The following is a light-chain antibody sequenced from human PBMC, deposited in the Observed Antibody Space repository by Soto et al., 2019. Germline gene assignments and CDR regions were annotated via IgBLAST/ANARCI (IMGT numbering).Light chain of an antibody. CDR2: TGS. V-gene: IGKV1-12*01. J-gene: IGKJ4*01. CDR3: QQTHTFPLT. CDR1: QSISSW. Sequence: DIQMTQSPSSASASVGDTVAITCRASQSISSWLAWYQQRPGEAPKLLIYTGSILQVGVPSRFSGSGSGTDFILTIDNLQPEDFATYYCQQTHTFPLTLGGGTKVEIK.